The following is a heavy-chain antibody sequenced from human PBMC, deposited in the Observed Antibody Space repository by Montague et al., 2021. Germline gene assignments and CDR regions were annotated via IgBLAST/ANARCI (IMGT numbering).Heavy chain of an antibody. V-gene: IGHV4-39*07. J-gene: IGHJ5*02. Sequence: SETLSLTCTVSGASITSNIYYWGWIRQSPGKGLEWIGCIYYSGNSFYQPSLKSRITIAVDTSKNQFSLKLSSVTAADTAIYYCARVFSSWYVGWFDPWGQGTLVTVSS. D-gene: IGHD6-13*01. CDR1: GASITSNIYY. CDR3: ARVFSSWYVGWFDP. CDR2: IYYSGNS.